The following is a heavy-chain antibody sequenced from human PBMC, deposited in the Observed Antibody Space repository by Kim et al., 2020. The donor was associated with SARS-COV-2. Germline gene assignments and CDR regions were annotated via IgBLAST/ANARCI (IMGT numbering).Heavy chain of an antibody. Sequence: ASVKVSCKASGYTFTSYAMHWVRQAPGQRLEWMGWINAGNGNTKYSQKFQGRVTITRDTSASTAYMELSSLRSEDTAVYYCARGGDYYDSSGSALEGMDVWGQGTTVTVSS. CDR1: GYTFTSYA. CDR2: INAGNGNT. D-gene: IGHD3-22*01. CDR3: ARGGDYYDSSGSALEGMDV. V-gene: IGHV1-3*01. J-gene: IGHJ6*02.